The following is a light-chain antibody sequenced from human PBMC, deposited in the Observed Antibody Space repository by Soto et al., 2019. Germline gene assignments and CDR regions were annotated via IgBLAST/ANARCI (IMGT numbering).Light chain of an antibody. CDR1: QSFGSGY. CDR2: DAS. V-gene: IGKV3-20*01. CDR3: QQDDSSPIT. Sequence: VLPKSTNTLSLSPGERATLSCMGSQSFGSGYLAWYQQKPGQAPRLLIYDASSRATGIPDRFSGSGSGTDFTLTINSLEPEDFAVFHCQQDDSSPITFGQGTRLEIK. J-gene: IGKJ5*01.